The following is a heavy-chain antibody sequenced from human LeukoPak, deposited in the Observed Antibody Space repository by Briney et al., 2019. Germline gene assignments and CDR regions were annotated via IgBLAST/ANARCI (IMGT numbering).Heavy chain of an antibody. V-gene: IGHV4-39*01. D-gene: IGHD6-19*01. CDR3: ARHASIAVGGAFDI. Sequence: PSETLSLTCTVSXGXXXXXXXXXGXXXXXPXXGXEXXXTVCYSGSTYHNPSLKSRVTISVDTSKNQFSLKLSSVTAADTAVYYCARHASIAVGGAFDIWGQGTMVTVSS. J-gene: IGHJ3*02. CDR1: XGXXXXXXXX. CDR2: VCYSGST.